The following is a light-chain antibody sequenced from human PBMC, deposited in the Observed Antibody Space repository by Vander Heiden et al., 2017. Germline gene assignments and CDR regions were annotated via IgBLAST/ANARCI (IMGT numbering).Light chain of an antibody. CDR3: QRYSNWPRIT. Sequence: EIVLTQSPATLSLSPGERATLSCRASQSVSSYLAWYQQKPGQAPRLLIYDASNRATGIPARFSGSGYGTDFTLTISSLEPEDFAVYYCQRYSNWPRITFGQGTRLEIK. CDR1: QSVSSY. J-gene: IGKJ5*01. CDR2: DAS. V-gene: IGKV3-11*01.